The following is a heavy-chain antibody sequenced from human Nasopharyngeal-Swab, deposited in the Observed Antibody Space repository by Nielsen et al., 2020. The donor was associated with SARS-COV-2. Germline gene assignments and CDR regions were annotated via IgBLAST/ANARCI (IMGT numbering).Heavy chain of an antibody. D-gene: IGHD2-21*01. CDR3: AKAPYLRGLDV. CDR2: ISGSGDTT. V-gene: IGHV3-23*01. J-gene: IGHJ6*02. Sequence: GGSLRLSCAASGFTFAMSWVRQAPGKGLEWVSIISGSGDTTYYADSVKDRFTISRDNSKNTLYLQTNSLRVEDTAVYYCAKAPYLRGLDVWGQGTTVTVSS. CDR1: GFTFA.